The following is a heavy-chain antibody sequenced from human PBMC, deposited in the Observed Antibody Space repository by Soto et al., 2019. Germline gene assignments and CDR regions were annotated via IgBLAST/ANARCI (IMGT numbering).Heavy chain of an antibody. V-gene: IGHV1-18*04. D-gene: IGHD1-26*01. Sequence: APVKVSCKASGYNFMSYCISWVRQAPGQGLECLGWINISNGNTKYAQELQGRVTMTTDTSTGTAYMELRSLRSGDTAIYYCARERGNYAYFDQWGQGTLVTSPQ. J-gene: IGHJ4*02. CDR3: ARERGNYAYFDQ. CDR1: GYNFMSYC. CDR2: INISNGNT.